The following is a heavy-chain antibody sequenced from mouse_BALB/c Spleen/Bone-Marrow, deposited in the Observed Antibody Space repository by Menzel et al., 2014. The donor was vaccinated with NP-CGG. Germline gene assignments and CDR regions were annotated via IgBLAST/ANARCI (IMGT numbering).Heavy chain of an antibody. V-gene: IGHV14-3*02. CDR3: ARYRLGTYFDY. D-gene: IGHD2-14*01. CDR1: GFNIKDTY. CDR2: IDPANVNT. Sequence: VQLQQSGAELVKPGASVKLSCTASGFNIKDTYIHWVKQRPGQGLEWIGRIDPANVNTKYDPKFQGKATITADTSSNTAYLQLSSLTSEDTAVYYCARYRLGTYFDYWGQGTTLTVSS. J-gene: IGHJ2*01.